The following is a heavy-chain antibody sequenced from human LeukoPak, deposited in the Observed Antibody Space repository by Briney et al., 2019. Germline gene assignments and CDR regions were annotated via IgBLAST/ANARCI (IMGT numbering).Heavy chain of an antibody. J-gene: IGHJ3*02. Sequence: GASVKVSCKASGYTFSSFGISWVRQAPGQGLEWMGWISAYNGNTNYAQKLQGRVTMTTDTSTSTAYMELRSLRSDDTAVYYCARSLSGSYSGAFDIWGQGTMVTVSS. V-gene: IGHV1-18*01. CDR1: GYTFSSFG. D-gene: IGHD1-26*01. CDR3: ARSLSGSYSGAFDI. CDR2: ISAYNGNT.